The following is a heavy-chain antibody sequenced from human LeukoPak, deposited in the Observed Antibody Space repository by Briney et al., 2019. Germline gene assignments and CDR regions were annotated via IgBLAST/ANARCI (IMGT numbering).Heavy chain of an antibody. CDR3: AHSKGYCSSTSCYVWDY. V-gene: IGHV2-5*01. CDR1: GFSLSTSGVG. Sequence: SGPTLVKPTQTLTLTCTFSGFSLSTSGVGVGWIRQPPGKALEWLALIYWNNDERYSPSLKSRLTITKDTSKNQVLLSMTNMDPVDTATYYCAHSKGYCSSTSCYVWDYWGQGTLVTVSS. CDR2: IYWNNDE. J-gene: IGHJ4*02. D-gene: IGHD2-2*01.